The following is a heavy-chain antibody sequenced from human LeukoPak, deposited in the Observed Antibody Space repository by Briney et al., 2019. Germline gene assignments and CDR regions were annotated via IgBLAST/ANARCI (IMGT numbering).Heavy chain of an antibody. V-gene: IGHV3-23*01. Sequence: GGSLRLSCAASGFTFSSYAMSWVRQAPGKGLEWVSAISGSGGSTFYADSVKGRFTISRDNSKSTLYLQMNSLRAEDTAVYYCARVRFDSSGWYAFDIWGQGTMVTVSS. D-gene: IGHD3-22*01. J-gene: IGHJ3*02. CDR2: ISGSGGST. CDR1: GFTFSSYA. CDR3: ARVRFDSSGWYAFDI.